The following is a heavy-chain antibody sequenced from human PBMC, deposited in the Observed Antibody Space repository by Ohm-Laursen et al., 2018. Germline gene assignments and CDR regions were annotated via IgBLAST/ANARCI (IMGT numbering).Heavy chain of an antibody. V-gene: IGHV3-23*01. D-gene: IGHD5-24*01. CDR3: VRNYDF. CDR2: ITGSGRST. CDR1: GFTFSSYA. J-gene: IGHJ4*02. Sequence: SLRLSCSASGFTFSSYAMSWVRQTPKKGLEWVSTITGSGRSTYYADSVKGRFTISRDITKNSLYLQMNSLRVEDTAVYYCVRNYDFWGQGTLVTVSS.